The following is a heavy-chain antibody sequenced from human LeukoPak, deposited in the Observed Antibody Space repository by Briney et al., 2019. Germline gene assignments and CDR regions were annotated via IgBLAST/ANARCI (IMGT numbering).Heavy chain of an antibody. D-gene: IGHD6-19*01. Sequence: GASVKVSCKASGYTFTNYFMHWVRQAPGQGLEWMGIINPSGNSTIYAQKFQDRVTMTSDTSTSTVYMDLRSLTFEDTAVYYCARDRNLIAGSGTQAFDIWGQGTMVTVSS. CDR3: ARDRNLIAGSGTQAFDI. V-gene: IGHV1-46*01. CDR2: INPSGNST. CDR1: GYTFTNYF. J-gene: IGHJ3*02.